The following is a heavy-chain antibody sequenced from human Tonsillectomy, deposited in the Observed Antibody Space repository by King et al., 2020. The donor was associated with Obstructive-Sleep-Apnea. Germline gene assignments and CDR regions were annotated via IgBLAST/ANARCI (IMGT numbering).Heavy chain of an antibody. D-gene: IGHD2-15*01. J-gene: IGHJ3*02. Sequence: QLQESGPGLVKPSETLSLTCTVSGCSISSTPYYWGWIRQPPGKGLEWIGTIYYGGSTYYNPSLKSRVTISVDTSKSQFSLKLSSVTAADTAVYYCAKFLGYDAFDIWGQGTMVTVSS. CDR1: GCSISSTPYY. V-gene: IGHV4-39*07. CDR2: IYYGGST. CDR3: AKFLGYDAFDI.